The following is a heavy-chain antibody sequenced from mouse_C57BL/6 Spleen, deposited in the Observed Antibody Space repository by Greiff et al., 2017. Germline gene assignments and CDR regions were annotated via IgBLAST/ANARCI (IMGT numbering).Heavy chain of an antibody. V-gene: IGHV1-15*01. D-gene: IGHD3-1*01. CDR1: GYTFTDYE. Sequence: VQLVESGAELVRPGASVTLSCKASGYTFTDYEMHWVKQTPVHGLEWIGAIDPETGGTAYNQKFKGKAILTADKSSSTAYMELRSLTSEDSAVYYCTRPGPWGYWGQGTTLTVSS. CDR2: IDPETGGT. CDR3: TRPGPWGY. J-gene: IGHJ2*01.